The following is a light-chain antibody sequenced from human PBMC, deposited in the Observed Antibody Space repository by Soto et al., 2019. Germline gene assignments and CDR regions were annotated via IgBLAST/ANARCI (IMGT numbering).Light chain of an antibody. CDR1: SSNIGSKP. J-gene: IGLJ3*02. Sequence: QSVLTQAPSASGTPGQRVTISCSGRSSNIGSKPVNWYQQFSGTAPKLLIYSDSQRPAGVPARFSGSKSGTSASLAISGLQSEDEADYYCSSYTLSNPWVFGGGTKLTVL. CDR2: SDS. V-gene: IGLV1-44*01. CDR3: SSYTLSNPWV.